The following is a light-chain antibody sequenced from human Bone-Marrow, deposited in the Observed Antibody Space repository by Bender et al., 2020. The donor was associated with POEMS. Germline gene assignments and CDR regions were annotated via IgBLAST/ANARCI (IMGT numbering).Light chain of an antibody. Sequence: QSALTQPASVSGSPGQSITISCTGTSSDVGSYKLVSWYQHHPGKAPRLMIYEGSKRPTGVSNRFSGSKSGNTASLTISGLQAEDEADYYCCSYAARNTLVFGGRTRLTVL. J-gene: IGLJ3*02. CDR3: CSYAARNTLV. CDR2: EGS. CDR1: SSDVGSYKL. V-gene: IGLV2-23*01.